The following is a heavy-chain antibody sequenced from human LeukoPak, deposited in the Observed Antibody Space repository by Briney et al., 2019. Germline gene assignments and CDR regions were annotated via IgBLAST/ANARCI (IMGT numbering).Heavy chain of an antibody. J-gene: IGHJ5*02. D-gene: IGHD3-10*01. CDR1: GGSISSSTYY. CDR2: IYYSGST. V-gene: IGHV4-39*01. Sequence: SKTLSLTCTVSGGSISSSTYYWGWIRQPPGKGLEWIGSIYYSGSTYYNPSLKSRVTISVDTSKNQFSLKLSSVTAADTAVYYCARGSTRFDPWGQGTLVTVSS. CDR3: ARGSTRFDP.